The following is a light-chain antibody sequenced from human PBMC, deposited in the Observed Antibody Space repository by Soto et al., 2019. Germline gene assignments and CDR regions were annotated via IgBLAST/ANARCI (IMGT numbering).Light chain of an antibody. CDR1: QSICSC. Sequence: DIQITQSPSILASSVGHRLTIPCGASQSICSCLVWYQHKTGKAPKLLIYKASSLESGVPLRFSGSGSGTEFTLTISSLQRDDFATYYCQKYSTYSRTFGQGTKVDIK. CDR2: KAS. J-gene: IGKJ1*01. CDR3: QKYSTYSRT. V-gene: IGKV1-5*03.